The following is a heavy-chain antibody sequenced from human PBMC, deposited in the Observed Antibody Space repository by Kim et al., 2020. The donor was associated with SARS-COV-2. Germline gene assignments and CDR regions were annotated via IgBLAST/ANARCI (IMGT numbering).Heavy chain of an antibody. D-gene: IGHD3-10*01. Sequence: GGSLRLSCAASGFTFSDYYMSWIRQAPGKGLEWVSYISSSSSYTNYADSVKGRFTISRDNAKNSLYLQMNSLRAEDTAVYYCARSSGRVRGATDYWGQGTLVTVSS. J-gene: IGHJ4*02. V-gene: IGHV3-11*06. CDR2: ISSSSSYT. CDR1: GFTFSDYY. CDR3: ARSSGRVRGATDY.